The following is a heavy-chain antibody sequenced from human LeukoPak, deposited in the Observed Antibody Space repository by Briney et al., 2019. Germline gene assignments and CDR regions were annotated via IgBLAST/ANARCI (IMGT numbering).Heavy chain of an antibody. CDR1: GFTFSSYA. Sequence: PGGSLRLSCAASGFTFSSYAMSWVRQAPGKGLEWVSAISGSGGSTYYADSVKGRFTISRDNSKNTLYLQMNSLRAEDTAVYYCARGEQWIQLWLRESKKFDYWGQGTLVTVSS. V-gene: IGHV3-23*01. J-gene: IGHJ4*02. CDR2: ISGSGGST. CDR3: ARGEQWIQLWLRESKKFDY. D-gene: IGHD5-18*01.